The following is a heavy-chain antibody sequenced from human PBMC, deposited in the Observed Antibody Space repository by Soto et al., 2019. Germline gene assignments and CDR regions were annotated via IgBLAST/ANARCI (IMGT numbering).Heavy chain of an antibody. J-gene: IGHJ4*02. CDR3: ARCASSCSLGF. V-gene: IGHV4-30-4*01. Sequence: QVELQESGPELSKPSQTLSRTCTVSGGSISSGDYYWSWIRQTPGKGVEWIGYIYYSGSTYYNPSLMSRVTISVDTSKNQFSLKLSSVTAADTAVYYCARCASSCSLGFWGQGTLVTVSS. CDR2: IYYSGST. D-gene: IGHD2-15*01. CDR1: GGSISSGDYY.